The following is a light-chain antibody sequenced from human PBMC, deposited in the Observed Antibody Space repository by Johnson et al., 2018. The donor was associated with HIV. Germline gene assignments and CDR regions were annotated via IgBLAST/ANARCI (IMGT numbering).Light chain of an antibody. CDR2: ENN. V-gene: IGLV1-51*02. Sequence: QSVLTQPPSVSAAPGQKVTISCSGSSYNIGNNYVSWYQQLPGTAPKLLIYENNKRPSGIPDRFSGSKSGTSATLCITGLQTRVEAVHYCGTWDSSLSLYVFRTWTEVTV. CDR1: SYNIGNNY. J-gene: IGLJ1*01. CDR3: GTWDSSLSLYV.